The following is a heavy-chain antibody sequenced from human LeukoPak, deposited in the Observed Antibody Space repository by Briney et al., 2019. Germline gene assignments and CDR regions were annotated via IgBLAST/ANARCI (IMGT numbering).Heavy chain of an antibody. CDR1: GGSFSGYY. V-gene: IGHV4-34*01. CDR2: INHSGST. CDR3: ARGWTVVTFLWYFDL. J-gene: IGHJ2*01. D-gene: IGHD4-23*01. Sequence: PSETLSLTCAVYGGSFSGYYWSWIRQPPGKGLEWIGEINHSGSTNYNPSLKSRVTISVDTSKNQFSLKLSSVTAADTAVYYCARGWTVVTFLWYFDLWGRGTLVTVSS.